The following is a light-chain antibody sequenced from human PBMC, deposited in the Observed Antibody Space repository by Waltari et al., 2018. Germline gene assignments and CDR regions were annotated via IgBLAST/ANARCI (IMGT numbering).Light chain of an antibody. CDR3: QQYFNFPPT. CDR2: WAS. Sequence: DIVMTQSPDSLPVSLGERATNNCKSSHSLLSSSNNKNYLAWYQQIPGQSPKLLLYWASSRESGVPDRFTGSGSGTDFTLTITSLQAEDVAIYYCQQYFNFPPTFGQGTSLESK. CDR1: HSLLSSSNNKNY. J-gene: IGKJ2*01. V-gene: IGKV4-1*01.